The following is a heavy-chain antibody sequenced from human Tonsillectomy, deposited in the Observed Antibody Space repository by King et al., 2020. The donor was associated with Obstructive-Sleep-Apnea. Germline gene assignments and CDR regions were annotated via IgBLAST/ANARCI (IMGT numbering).Heavy chain of an antibody. J-gene: IGHJ3*02. V-gene: IGHV1-69*01. Sequence: VQLVESGAEVKKPGSSVKVSCKASGGTFSSYAISWVRQAPGQGLEWMGGIIPIFGTANYAQKFQGIVTITADDSTSTAYMELSSLRSEDTAVYYCARETYDSSGEDAFDIWGQGTMVTVSS. CDR2: IIPIFGTA. CDR3: ARETYDSSGEDAFDI. CDR1: GGTFSSYA. D-gene: IGHD3-22*01.